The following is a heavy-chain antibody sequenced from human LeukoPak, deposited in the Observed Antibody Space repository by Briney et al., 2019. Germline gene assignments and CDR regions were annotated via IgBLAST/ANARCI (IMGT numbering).Heavy chain of an antibody. CDR1: GFTFSDYY. CDR2: ISGSGEIT. J-gene: IGHJ4*02. CDR3: ARDMMGSGSTRDY. D-gene: IGHD3-10*01. Sequence: HGGSLRLSCAVSGFTFSDYYMSWIRQAPGKGLEWLSYISGSGEITYHAESVKGRSSISRDNAKNSLYLQMNSLRVEDTAIYYCARDMMGSGSTRDYWGQGTLVTVSS. V-gene: IGHV3-11*01.